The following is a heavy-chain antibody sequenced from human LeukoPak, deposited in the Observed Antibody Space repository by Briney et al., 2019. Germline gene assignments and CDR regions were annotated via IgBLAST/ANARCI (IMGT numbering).Heavy chain of an antibody. CDR2: IRSKANSYAT. Sequence: GSLRPSCAASGFLFSGSDMHWVRQASGKGLQWVGRIRSKANSYATAYAASVKGRFTISRDDSKNTAYLQMNSLKTEDTAVYYCMSPMTTVPSRDYWGQGTLVTVSS. V-gene: IGHV3-73*01. CDR1: GFLFSGSD. D-gene: IGHD4-17*01. CDR3: MSPMTTVPSRDY. J-gene: IGHJ4*02.